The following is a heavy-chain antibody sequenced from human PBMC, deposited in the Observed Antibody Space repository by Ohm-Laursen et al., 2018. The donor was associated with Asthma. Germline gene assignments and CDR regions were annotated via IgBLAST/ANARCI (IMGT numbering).Heavy chain of an antibody. V-gene: IGHV4-30-2*01. CDR1: RGSITSGGYS. D-gene: IGHD3-22*01. J-gene: IGHJ3*02. CDR2: THHRGST. CDR3: AKSYYYESSGYHDAFDI. Sequence: TLSLTCSVSRGSITSGGYSWGWIRPPPRKGLEWVGDTHHRGSTYYNPSLKSRVAISVDRSKNQFSLTLSSVTASDTAVYFCAKSYYYESSGYHDAFDIWGQGTMVTVSS.